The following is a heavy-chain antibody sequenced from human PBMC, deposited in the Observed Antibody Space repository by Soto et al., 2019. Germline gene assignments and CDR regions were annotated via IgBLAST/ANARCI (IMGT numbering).Heavy chain of an antibody. Sequence: EVQLVESGGGLVQPGRSLRLSCAASGFMFDDYAMHWVRQAPGKGLEWVSGMSWNNDNIGYADSAKGRFTISRDNARNSLYLQMNSLRNEDTALYYCVKGLGFGSGWYRGFDYWGQGTVVSVSS. CDR1: GFMFDDYA. CDR3: VKGLGFGSGWYRGFDY. V-gene: IGHV3-9*01. D-gene: IGHD6-19*01. J-gene: IGHJ4*02. CDR2: MSWNNDNI.